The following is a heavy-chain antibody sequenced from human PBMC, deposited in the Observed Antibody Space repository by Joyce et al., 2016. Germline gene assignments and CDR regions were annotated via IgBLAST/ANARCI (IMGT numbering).Heavy chain of an antibody. CDR3: ARRGGSSSSGNGMDV. Sequence: EVQLVQSGPEVKKPGESLNISCKASGYSFTSYWIGWVRQPPGKGLRWMGIIYPGDYETRYGPTLEGQVTMSVDKSTTTAYLQWDSLRASDTATYYCARRGGSSSSGNGMDVWGQGTTVIVSS. J-gene: IGHJ6*02. V-gene: IGHV5-51*01. CDR2: IYPGDYET. D-gene: IGHD3-10*01. CDR1: GYSFTSYW.